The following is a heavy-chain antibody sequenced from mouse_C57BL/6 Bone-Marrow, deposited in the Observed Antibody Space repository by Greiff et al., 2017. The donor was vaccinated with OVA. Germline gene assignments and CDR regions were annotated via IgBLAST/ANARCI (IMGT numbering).Heavy chain of an antibody. V-gene: IGHV1-74*01. CDR1: GYTFTSYW. J-gene: IGHJ1*03. Sequence: QVQLKQPGAELVKPGASVKVSCKASGYTFTSYWMHWVKQRPGQGLEWIGRIHPSDSDTNYNQKFKGKATLTVDKSSSTAYMQLSSLTSEDSAVYYCAIDYGRGYFDVWGTGTTVTVSS. CDR2: IHPSDSDT. D-gene: IGHD1-1*01. CDR3: AIDYGRGYFDV.